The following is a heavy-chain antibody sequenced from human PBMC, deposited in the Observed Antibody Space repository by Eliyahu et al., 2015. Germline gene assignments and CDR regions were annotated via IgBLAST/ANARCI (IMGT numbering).Heavy chain of an antibody. V-gene: IGHV2-5*02. D-gene: IGHD4-17*01. Sequence: QITLKESGPMLVKPTQTLTLTCTFSGFSLTTGGLGVGWTRQPPGKALEWLALIYWDDDKRYSPTPKSRLTITKDTSENQVLLIMTNMDPVDTATYYCAHIILRPMYYFDYWGQGTLVTVSS. CDR1: GFSLTTGGLG. CDR2: IYWDDDK. J-gene: IGHJ4*02. CDR3: AHIILRPMYYFDY.